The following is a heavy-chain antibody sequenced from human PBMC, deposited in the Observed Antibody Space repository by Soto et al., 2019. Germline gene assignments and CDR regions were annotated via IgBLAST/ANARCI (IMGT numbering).Heavy chain of an antibody. D-gene: IGHD1-1*01. J-gene: IGHJ3*01. CDR3: ARRHDTLSGPDAFGF. CDR2: IYSSGGA. Sequence: QVHLQESGPGVVKPSQTLSLTCSVSVDSITSDGVYWRWIRQHPGKGLEWIGDIYSSGGASSTPSLNPSLKSRVSMSLDTSESHLSLKLASVTAADTAVYYCARRHDTLSGPDAFGFWGRGTLVHVS. CDR1: VDSITSDGVY. V-gene: IGHV4-31*03.